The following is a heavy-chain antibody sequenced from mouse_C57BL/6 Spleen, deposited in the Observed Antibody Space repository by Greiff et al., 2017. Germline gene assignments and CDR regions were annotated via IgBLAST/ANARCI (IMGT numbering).Heavy chain of an antibody. V-gene: IGHV5-4*01. CDR3: AGGVTTVVAPLYWYFDV. D-gene: IGHD1-1*01. J-gene: IGHJ1*03. CDR1: GFTFSSYA. CDR2: ISDGGSYT. Sequence: EVQLVESGGGLVKPGGSLKLSCAASGFTFSSYAMSWVRQTPEKRLEWVATISDGGSYTYYPDNVKGRFTISRDNAKNNLYLQMSHLKSEDTAMYYCAGGVTTVVAPLYWYFDVWGTGTTVTVSS.